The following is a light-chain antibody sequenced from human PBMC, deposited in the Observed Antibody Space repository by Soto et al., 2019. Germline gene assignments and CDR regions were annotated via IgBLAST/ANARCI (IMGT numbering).Light chain of an antibody. J-gene: IGKJ3*01. CDR2: YAS. Sequence: EIVLTQSPATLSLSPGERATLSCRASQTISSSLVWYQQKSGQAPRLLIYYASNRATCIPARFSGSGSGTDFTLTISSLEPEDFAVYYCQQRDNWPPLFTFGPGTKVDF. CDR1: QTISSS. CDR3: QQRDNWPPLFT. V-gene: IGKV3-11*01.